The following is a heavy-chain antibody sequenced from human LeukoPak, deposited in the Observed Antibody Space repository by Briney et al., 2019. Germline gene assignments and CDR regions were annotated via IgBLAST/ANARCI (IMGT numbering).Heavy chain of an antibody. J-gene: IGHJ4*02. Sequence: GGSLRLSCAASGFNVSSSYMSWVRQAPGKGLEWVSIIYSGGTTYYADSVRGRFTVSRDNSKNTLYLQMNSLRAEDTAVYYCASRDGYNGFDYWGQGTLVTVSS. CDR1: GFNVSSSY. D-gene: IGHD5-24*01. V-gene: IGHV3-53*01. CDR2: IYSGGTT. CDR3: ASRDGYNGFDY.